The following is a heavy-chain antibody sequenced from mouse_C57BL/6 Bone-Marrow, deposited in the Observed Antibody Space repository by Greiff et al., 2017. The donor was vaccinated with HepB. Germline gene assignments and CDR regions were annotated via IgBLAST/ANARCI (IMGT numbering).Heavy chain of an antibody. V-gene: IGHV1-55*01. Sequence: QVQLQQPGAELVKPGASVKMSCKASGYTFTSYWITWVKQRPGQGLEWIGDIYPGSGSTNYNEKFKSKATLTVDTSSSTAYMQLNSLTSEDSAVYYCASPTTAAAMDYWGQGTSVTVSS. CDR1: GYTFTSYW. CDR3: ASPTTAAAMDY. CDR2: IYPGSGST. J-gene: IGHJ4*01. D-gene: IGHD1-2*01.